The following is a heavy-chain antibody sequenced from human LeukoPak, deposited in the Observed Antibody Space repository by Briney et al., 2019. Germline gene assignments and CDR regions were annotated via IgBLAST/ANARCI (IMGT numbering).Heavy chain of an antibody. V-gene: IGHV3-33*01. D-gene: IGHD2-21*02. Sequence: PGGSLRLSCAASGFTFSSYGMHWVRQAPGKGLEWVAVIWYDGSNKYYADSVKGRFTISRDNSKNTLYLQMNSLRGEDTAVYFCARDLYCGGDCYYFDYWGQGTLVTVSS. J-gene: IGHJ4*02. CDR3: ARDLYCGGDCYYFDY. CDR1: GFTFSSYG. CDR2: IWYDGSNK.